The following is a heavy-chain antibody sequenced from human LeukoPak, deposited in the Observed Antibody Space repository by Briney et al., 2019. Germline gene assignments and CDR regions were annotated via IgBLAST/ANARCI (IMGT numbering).Heavy chain of an antibody. CDR2: ISGSGGST. CDR3: AKDMVQLMYYFDY. J-gene: IGHJ4*02. CDR1: GFTFSSYA. D-gene: IGHD5-18*01. Sequence: GGSLRLSCAASGFTFSSYAMSWVRQAPGKGLEGVSAISGSGGSTYYADSVKGRFTISRDNSKNTLYLQMNSLRAEDTAVYYCAKDMVQLMYYFDYWGQGTLVTVSS. V-gene: IGHV3-23*01.